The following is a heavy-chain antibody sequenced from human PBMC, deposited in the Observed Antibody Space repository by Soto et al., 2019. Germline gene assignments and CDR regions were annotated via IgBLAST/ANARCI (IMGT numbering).Heavy chain of an antibody. V-gene: IGHV3-7*01. D-gene: IGHD3-9*01. Sequence: GGSLRLSCAASGFTFSSYWMSWVRQAPGKGLEWVANIKQDGSEKYYVDSVKGRFTISRDNAKNSLYLQMNSLRAEDTAVYYCASAKGGYDIFTCYSNDAFDIWGQVTMFTVSS. CDR2: IKQDGSEK. CDR1: GFTFSSYW. J-gene: IGHJ3*02. CDR3: ASAKGGYDIFTCYSNDAFDI.